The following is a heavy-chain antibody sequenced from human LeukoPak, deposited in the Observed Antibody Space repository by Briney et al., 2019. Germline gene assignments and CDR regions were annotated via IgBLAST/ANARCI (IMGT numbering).Heavy chain of an antibody. V-gene: IGHV1-8*01. D-gene: IGHD3-3*01. CDR2: MNPNSGNT. CDR3: ARVYYDFWSGYIYYFDY. J-gene: IGHJ4*02. CDR1: GYTFTSYD. Sequence: ASVKVSCKASGYTFTSYDINWVRQATGQGPDWMGWMNPNSGNTGYAQKFQGRVTMTRNTSISTAYMELSSLRSEDTAVYYCARVYYDFWSGYIYYFDYWGQGTLVTVSS.